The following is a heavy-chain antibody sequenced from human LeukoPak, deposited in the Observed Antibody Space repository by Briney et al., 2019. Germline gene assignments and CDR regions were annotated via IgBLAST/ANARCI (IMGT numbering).Heavy chain of an antibody. CDR3: ARRRAGSSWCDS. V-gene: IGHV4-39*01. J-gene: IGHJ5*01. CDR1: GGSISSSSYY. D-gene: IGHD6-13*01. Sequence: SETLSLTCTVSGGSISSSSYYWGWIRQPPGKGLEWIGSIYYSGSTYYNPSLKSRVTISVDTSKNQFSLKLSSVTAADTAMYYCARRRAGSSWCDSWGQGALVTVSS. CDR2: IYYSGST.